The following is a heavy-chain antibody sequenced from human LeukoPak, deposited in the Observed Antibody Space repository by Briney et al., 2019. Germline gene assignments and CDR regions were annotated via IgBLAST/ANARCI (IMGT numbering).Heavy chain of an antibody. Sequence: SVKVSCKASGGTFSSYAISWVRQAPGQGLKWMGGIIPIFGTANYAQKFQGRVTITADESTSTAYMELSSLRSEDTAVYYCARGCPATNIAARGGWWFDPWGQGTLVTVSS. CDR1: GGTFSSYA. V-gene: IGHV1-69*13. CDR3: ARGCPATNIAARGGWWFDP. J-gene: IGHJ5*02. D-gene: IGHD6-6*01. CDR2: IIPIFGTA.